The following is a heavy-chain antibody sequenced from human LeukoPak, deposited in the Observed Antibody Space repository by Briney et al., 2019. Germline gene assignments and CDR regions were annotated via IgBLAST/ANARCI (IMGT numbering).Heavy chain of an antibody. CDR2: INTNTGNP. V-gene: IGHV7-4-1*02. CDR3: ARGGSGSAYY. J-gene: IGHJ4*02. D-gene: IGHD5-12*01. CDR1: GYTFTSYA. Sequence: ASVKVSCKASGYTFTSYAMNWVRQAPGQGLEWMGWINTNTGNPTFAQGFTGRFVSSLDTSVSTAYLQISNLKAEDTAVYYCARGGSGSAYYWGQGTLVTVSS.